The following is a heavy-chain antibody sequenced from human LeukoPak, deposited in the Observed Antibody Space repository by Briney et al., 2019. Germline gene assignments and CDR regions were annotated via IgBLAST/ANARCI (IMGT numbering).Heavy chain of an antibody. CDR2: ISYSSGTI. J-gene: IGHJ4*01. D-gene: IGHD5-24*01. CDR3: ARGEGARDGYNYAGPFYFDY. CDR1: GFTFSSYS. V-gene: IGHV3-48*02. Sequence: GGSLRLSCAASGFTFSSYSMNWVRQAPGKGLEWVSYISYSSGTIYYADSVKGRFTISRDNAKNSLYLQMNSLRDEDTAVYYCARGEGARDGYNYAGPFYFDYWGHGTLVTVSS.